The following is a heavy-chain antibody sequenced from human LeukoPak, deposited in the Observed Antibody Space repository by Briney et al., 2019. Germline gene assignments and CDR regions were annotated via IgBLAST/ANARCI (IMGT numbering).Heavy chain of an antibody. Sequence: PGGSLRLSCAASGFTFSSHGMNWVRQAPGKGLEWVSGIIPSGHTTYYADSVRGRFTISRDNSRNTLYLQMNSLRAEDTAVYYCARDLMGVAYRGAFYYWGQGTLVTVSS. J-gene: IGHJ4*02. CDR1: GFTFSSHG. CDR3: ARDLMGVAYRGAFYY. V-gene: IGHV3-23*01. CDR2: IIPSGHTT. D-gene: IGHD6-13*01.